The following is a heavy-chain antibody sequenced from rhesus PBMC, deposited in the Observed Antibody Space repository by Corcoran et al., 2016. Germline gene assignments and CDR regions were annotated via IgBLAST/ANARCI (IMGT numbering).Heavy chain of an antibody. D-gene: IGHD3-9*01. Sequence: QVQLQESGPGLVKPSETLSPTCAVSGYSISGYYWSWIRQPLGKVLGWIGYIYGSGWGTNYNPSLKNRVTISVATSKSQFSLKLSSVTAADTAVYYCARAILYEADVFDFWGQGLRVTVSS. CDR3: ARAILYEADVFDF. CDR2: IYGSGWGT. CDR1: GYSISGYY. J-gene: IGHJ3*01. V-gene: IGHV4-106*01.